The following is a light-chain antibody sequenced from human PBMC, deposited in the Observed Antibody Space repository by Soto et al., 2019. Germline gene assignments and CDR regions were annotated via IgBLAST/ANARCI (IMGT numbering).Light chain of an antibody. CDR1: QTISSW. CDR2: KAS. Sequence: DIQMTQSPSTLSGSVGDRVTITCRASQTISSWLAWYQKKPGKAPKLLIYKASTFKSGDPSRFSGSGSGTEFTLTISSLHPDDFTTYYCQHYTSYSEAVGQGTKLELK. CDR3: QHYTSYSEA. V-gene: IGKV1-5*03. J-gene: IGKJ1*01.